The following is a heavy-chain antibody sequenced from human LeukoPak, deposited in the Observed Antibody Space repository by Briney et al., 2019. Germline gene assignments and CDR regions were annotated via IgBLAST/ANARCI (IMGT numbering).Heavy chain of an antibody. D-gene: IGHD3-10*01. J-gene: IGHJ4*02. Sequence: SETLSLTCTVSGASITSSSYCWGWIRQPPGKGLEWIGTFYYSGSTYYNPSLKSRVTISEDTSKNQFSLKLSSVTAADTAVYYCAKDPDHYGSGSYFNYWGQGTLVTVSS. CDR3: AKDPDHYGSGSYFNY. CDR1: GASITSSSYC. CDR2: FYYSGST. V-gene: IGHV4-39*02.